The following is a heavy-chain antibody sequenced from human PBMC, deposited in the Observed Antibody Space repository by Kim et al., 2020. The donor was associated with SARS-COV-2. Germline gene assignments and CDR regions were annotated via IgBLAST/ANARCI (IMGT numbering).Heavy chain of an antibody. Sequence: SETLSLTCAVYGGSFSGYYWSWIRQPPGKGLEWIGEINHSGSTNYNPSLKSRVTISVDTSKNQFSLKLSSVTAADTAVYYCARTGGWQWLPRREYYGMDVWGQGTTVTVSS. CDR2: INHSGST. CDR1: GGSFSGYY. V-gene: IGHV4-34*01. CDR3: ARTGGWQWLPRREYYGMDV. J-gene: IGHJ6*02. D-gene: IGHD6-19*01.